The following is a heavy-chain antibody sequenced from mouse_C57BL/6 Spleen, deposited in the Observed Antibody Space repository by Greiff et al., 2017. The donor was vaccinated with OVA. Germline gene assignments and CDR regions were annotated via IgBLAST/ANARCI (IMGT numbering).Heavy chain of an antibody. D-gene: IGHD3-1*01. Sequence: VQLKESEGGLVQPGSSMKLSCTASGFTFSDYYMAWVRQVPEKGLEWVANINYDGSSTYYLDSLKSRFIISRDNAKNILYLQMSSLKSEDTATYYCAREDSGYYFDYWGQGTTLTVSS. V-gene: IGHV5-16*01. J-gene: IGHJ2*01. CDR1: GFTFSDYY. CDR3: AREDSGYYFDY. CDR2: INYDGSST.